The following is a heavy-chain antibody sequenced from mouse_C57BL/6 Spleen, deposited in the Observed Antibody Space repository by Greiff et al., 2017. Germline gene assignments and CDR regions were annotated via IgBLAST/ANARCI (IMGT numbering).Heavy chain of an antibody. Sequence: EVQRVESGGGLVKPGGSLKLSCAASGFTFSDYGMHWVRQAPEKGLEWVAYISSGSSTIYYADTVKGRFTISRDHAKNTLFLQMTSLRSEDTAMYYCAILRQGAMDYWGQGTSVTVSS. CDR1: GFTFSDYG. CDR2: ISSGSSTI. CDR3: AILRQGAMDY. D-gene: IGHD1-1*01. V-gene: IGHV5-17*01. J-gene: IGHJ4*01.